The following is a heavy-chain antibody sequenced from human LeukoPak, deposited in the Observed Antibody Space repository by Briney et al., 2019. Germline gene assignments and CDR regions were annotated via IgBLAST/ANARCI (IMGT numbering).Heavy chain of an antibody. CDR3: ARTDDSSGYYPGY. Sequence: ASVKVSCKASGGTFSSYAISWVRQAPGQGLEWMGGIIPIFGTANYAQKFQGRVTITADESTSTAYMELSSLRSDDTAVYYCARTDDSSGYYPGYWGQGTLVTVSS. CDR2: IIPIFGTA. CDR1: GGTFSSYA. V-gene: IGHV1-69*13. J-gene: IGHJ4*02. D-gene: IGHD3-22*01.